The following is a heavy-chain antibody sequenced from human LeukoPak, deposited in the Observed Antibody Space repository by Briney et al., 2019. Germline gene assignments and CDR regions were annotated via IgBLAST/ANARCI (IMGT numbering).Heavy chain of an antibody. CDR3: TRDRGQWLVDY. CDR2: INPNSGAT. J-gene: IGHJ4*02. V-gene: IGHV1-2*02. D-gene: IGHD6-19*01. CDR1: GYTFTGYY. Sequence: ASVKVSRKASGYTFTGYYMHWVRQAPGLGLEWMGWINPNSGATNYAQKFQGRVAMARDTSISTAYMELSSLTSDDTAVYYCTRDRGQWLVDYWGQGTLVTVSS.